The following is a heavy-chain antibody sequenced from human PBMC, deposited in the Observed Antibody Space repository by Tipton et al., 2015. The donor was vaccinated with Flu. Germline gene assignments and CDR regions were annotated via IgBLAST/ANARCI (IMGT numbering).Heavy chain of an antibody. Sequence: QLVQSGAEEKKPGASVKVSCKASGYTFTNFGVSWVRQARGRGREWMGWISAYSGDAIYPRNLQGRVTLSTDTSTSTAYMELRSLTSDDTAVYYCPRDAVQGVLTAYYHGMEVWGQGTTGTVSS. CDR2: ISAYSGDA. CDR1: GYTFTNFG. J-gene: IGHJ6*01. V-gene: IGHV1-18*01. CDR3: PRDAVQGVLTAYYHGMEV. D-gene: IGHD3-10*01.